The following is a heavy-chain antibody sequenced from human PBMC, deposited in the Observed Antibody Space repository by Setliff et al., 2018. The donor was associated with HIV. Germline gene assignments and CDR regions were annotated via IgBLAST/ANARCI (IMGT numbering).Heavy chain of an antibody. D-gene: IGHD4-17*01. CDR1: GFTFSDYY. CDR3: ARDRNYGDSDFDH. Sequence: PGGSLRLSCAASGFTFSDYYMSWIRQAPGKGLEWVSYISSSSSYTNYADSVKGRVTISRDNAKNSLYLQMNSLRAEDTAVYYCARDRNYGDSDFDHWGQGTLVTVSS. J-gene: IGHJ4*02. V-gene: IGHV3-11*05. CDR2: ISSSSSYT.